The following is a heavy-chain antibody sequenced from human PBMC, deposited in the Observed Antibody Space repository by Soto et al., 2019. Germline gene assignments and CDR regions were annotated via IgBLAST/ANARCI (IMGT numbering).Heavy chain of an antibody. CDR1: GGTFSSYA. CDR2: IIPIFGTA. D-gene: IGHD4-17*01. J-gene: IGHJ4*02. V-gene: IGHV1-69*12. CDR3: ARGDTRATVTTDYFDY. Sequence: QVQLVQSGAEVKKPGSSVKVSCKASGGTFSSYAISWVRQAPGQGLEWMGGIIPIFGTANYAQKFQGRVRITADEATSTAYMELSRLRSEDTAVYYCARGDTRATVTTDYFDYWGQGTLVTVSS.